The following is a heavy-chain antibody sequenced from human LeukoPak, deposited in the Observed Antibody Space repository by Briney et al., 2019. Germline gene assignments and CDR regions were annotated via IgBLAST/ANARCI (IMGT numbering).Heavy chain of an antibody. CDR1: GYTFTSYG. CDR2: ISAYNGNT. CDR3: ARDAVKEQWLVPRRGWFDP. V-gene: IGHV1-18*01. Sequence: ASVKVSCKTSGYTFTSYGISWVRQAPGQGLEWMGWISAYNGNTNYAQKLQGRVTMTTDTSTSTAYMELRSLRSDDTAVYYCARDAVKEQWLVPRRGWFDPWGQGTLVTVSS. D-gene: IGHD6-19*01. J-gene: IGHJ5*02.